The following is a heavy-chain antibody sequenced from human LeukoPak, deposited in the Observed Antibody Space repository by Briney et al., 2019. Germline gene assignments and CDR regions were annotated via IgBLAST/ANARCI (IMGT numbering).Heavy chain of an antibody. D-gene: IGHD1-20*01. CDR1: GLPFSTYS. V-gene: IGHV3-21*01. CDR2: ISRTSSYI. CDR3: VTRASVNGNTRF. J-gene: IGHJ4*02. Sequence: TPGGSLRLSCAASGLPFSTYSMNWVRQAPGKGLEWVSTISRTSSYIYEADSVKGRFTISRDNANNSLYLQMNNVRDDDTAVYYCVTRASVNGNTRFWGQGTLVTVSS.